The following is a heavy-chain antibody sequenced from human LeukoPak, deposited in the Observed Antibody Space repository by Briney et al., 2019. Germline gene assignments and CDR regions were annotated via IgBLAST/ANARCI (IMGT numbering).Heavy chain of an antibody. D-gene: IGHD2-15*01. CDR3: ARDLNLRGYCSGGSCYSMFAY. CDR2: ISSSSTYI. CDR1: GLTFSSYS. Sequence: GGSLRLSCAASGLTFSSYSMNWVRQAPGKGMEWVSSISSSSTYIYYADSVKGRFTISRDNANNSLYLQMNSLRAEDTAVYYCARDLNLRGYCSGGSCYSMFAYWGQGTPVTVSS. J-gene: IGHJ4*02. V-gene: IGHV3-21*01.